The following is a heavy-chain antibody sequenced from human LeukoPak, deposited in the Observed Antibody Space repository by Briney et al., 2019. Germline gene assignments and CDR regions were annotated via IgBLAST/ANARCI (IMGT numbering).Heavy chain of an antibody. CDR1: GGSISSGSYY. J-gene: IGHJ6*02. CDR3: ARSMYSSGWATYYNYGMNV. V-gene: IGHV4-61*09. Sequence: SQTLSLTCTVSGGSISSGSYYWSWIRQPPGMGLEWIGNIYYSGRTNYNPSLKSRVTISVDTSKNQFSLKLSSVTAADTAVYYCARSMYSSGWATYYNYGMNVWGQGTTVTVSS. D-gene: IGHD6-19*01. CDR2: IYYSGRT.